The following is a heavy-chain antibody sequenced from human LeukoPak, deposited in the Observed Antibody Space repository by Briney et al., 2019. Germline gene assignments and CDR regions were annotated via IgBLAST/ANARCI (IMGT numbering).Heavy chain of an antibody. Sequence: GGSLRLSCAASGFTVTSNYMTWLRQAPGKGLEWVSVIYGGGSTYYADSVKGRFTIFRDNSKNTLYLQMNNLRAEDTAVYYCATGTSRIFNYWGQGTLVTVSS. V-gene: IGHV3-66*01. CDR1: GFTVTSNY. J-gene: IGHJ4*02. CDR3: ATGTSRIFNY. CDR2: IYGGGST.